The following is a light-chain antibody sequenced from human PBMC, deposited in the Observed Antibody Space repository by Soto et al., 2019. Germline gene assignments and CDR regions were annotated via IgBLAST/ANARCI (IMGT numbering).Light chain of an antibody. CDR2: AAS. Sequence: IQMTQSPSTLSASVGDRVTITCRASQSISSYLNWYQQKPGKAPKLLISAASTLQSGVPSRFSGSGSGTEFTLTISSLQPEDFATYYCQQFNSYPSFGGGTKVDIK. J-gene: IGKJ4*01. V-gene: IGKV1-9*01. CDR3: QQFNSYPS. CDR1: QSISSY.